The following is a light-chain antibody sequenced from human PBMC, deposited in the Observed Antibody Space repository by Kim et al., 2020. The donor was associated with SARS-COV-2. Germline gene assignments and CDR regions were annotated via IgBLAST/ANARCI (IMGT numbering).Light chain of an antibody. Sequence: EIVLTQSPGTLSLSPGERATLSCRASQSVSSNYLAWYQQKPGQAPRLLIYSASSRAAGSPARCSGSGAATDFTPTISRLDPEDYAVYYCQQYGSAPPQYSFGQGTKLEI. J-gene: IGKJ2*03. CDR1: QSVSSNY. CDR2: SAS. V-gene: IGKV3-20*01. CDR3: QQYGSAPPQYS.